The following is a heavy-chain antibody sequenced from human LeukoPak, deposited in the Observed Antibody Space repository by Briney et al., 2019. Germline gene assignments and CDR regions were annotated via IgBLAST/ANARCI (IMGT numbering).Heavy chain of an antibody. D-gene: IGHD5-18*01. J-gene: IGHJ4*02. V-gene: IGHV3-23*01. CDR2: IKSGGGTA. CDR3: VSRGWIQISVPDY. Sequence: GGSLRLSCAASGFTFSDYYISWVRQAPGKGLQWVSTIKSGGGTANYADSVKGRFTISRDNSKNMLFLQMNSLQVEDTAVYYCVSRGWIQISVPDYWGQGTLVTVSS. CDR1: GFTFSDYY.